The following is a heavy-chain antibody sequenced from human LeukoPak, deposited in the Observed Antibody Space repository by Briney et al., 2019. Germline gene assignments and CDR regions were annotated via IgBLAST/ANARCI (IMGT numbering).Heavy chain of an antibody. CDR1: GYSISSGYY. CDR2: IYHSGST. V-gene: IGHV4-38-2*02. CDR3: ARGFPPRRSYDSSGYYSYNFDY. J-gene: IGHJ4*02. D-gene: IGHD3-22*01. Sequence: SETLSLTCTVSGYSISSGYYWGWIRQPPGKGLEWIGGIYHSGSTYYNPSLKSRVTISVDTSKNQFSLKLSSVTAADTAVYYCARGFPPRRSYDSSGYYSYNFDYWGQGTLVTVSS.